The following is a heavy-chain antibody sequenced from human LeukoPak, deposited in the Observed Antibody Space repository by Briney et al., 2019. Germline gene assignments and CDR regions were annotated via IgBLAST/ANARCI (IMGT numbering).Heavy chain of an antibody. D-gene: IGHD3-16*02. Sequence: GGSLRLSCAASGFTFSSYAMSWVRQAPGKGLEWVSAISGSGGSTYYADSVKGRFTISRDNSKNTLYLQMNSLRAEDTAVYYCAKEANNYVWGSYRARQYNWFDPWGQGTLVTVSS. J-gene: IGHJ5*02. CDR1: GFTFSSYA. V-gene: IGHV3-23*01. CDR3: AKEANNYVWGSYRARQYNWFDP. CDR2: ISGSGGST.